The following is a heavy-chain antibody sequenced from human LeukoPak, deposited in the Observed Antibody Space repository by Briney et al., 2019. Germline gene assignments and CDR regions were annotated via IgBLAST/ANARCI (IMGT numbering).Heavy chain of an antibody. CDR1: GSVLSSYP. D-gene: IGHD6-13*01. CDR3: VKDQGEYSSSWYYFDN. V-gene: IGHV3-64D*06. Sequence: PGGPLRLSCSISGSVLSSYPMHWVRQPPGKGLEYGSGITRNGDSTNYADSVKGRFTISRDNSKNTLSLHMSSLRAEDTAVYYCVKDQGEYSSSWYYFDNWGQGTLVTVSS. CDR2: ITRNGDST. J-gene: IGHJ4*02.